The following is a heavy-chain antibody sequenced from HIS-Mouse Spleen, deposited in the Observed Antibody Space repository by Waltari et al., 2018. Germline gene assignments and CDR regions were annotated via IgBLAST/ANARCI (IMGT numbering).Heavy chain of an antibody. Sequence: QVQLVESGGGVVQPGRSLRRSCAASGVTFSSYGMPWARQAPGKGLEWVAVIWYDGSNKYYADSVKGRFTISRDNSKNTLYLQMNSLRAEDTAVYYCAKRTGYSSSWYYFDYWGQGTLVTVSS. D-gene: IGHD6-13*01. CDR2: IWYDGSNK. J-gene: IGHJ4*02. CDR3: AKRTGYSSSWYYFDY. CDR1: GVTFSSYG. V-gene: IGHV3-33*06.